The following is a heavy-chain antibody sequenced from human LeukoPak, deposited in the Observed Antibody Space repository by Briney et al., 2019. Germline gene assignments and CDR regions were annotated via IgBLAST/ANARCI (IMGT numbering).Heavy chain of an antibody. CDR3: ARDRRYSRSLGYYYMDV. CDR1: GGTFSSYA. D-gene: IGHD6-13*01. CDR2: IIPIFGTA. V-gene: IGHV1-69*13. J-gene: IGHJ6*03. Sequence: PVKVSCKASGGTFSSYAISWVRQAPGQGLEWMGGIIPIFGTANYAQKFQGRVTITADESTSTAYMELSSLRSEDTAVYYCARDRRYSRSLGYYYMDVWGKGTTVTVSS.